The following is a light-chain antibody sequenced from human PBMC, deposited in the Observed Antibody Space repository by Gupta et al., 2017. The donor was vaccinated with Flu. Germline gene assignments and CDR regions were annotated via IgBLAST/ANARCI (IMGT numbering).Light chain of an antibody. CDR1: GTVNRNN. J-gene: IGKJ2*01. Sequence: GTLSWSPGKSDSRASIAGGTVNRNNLAWYQQKPGQAPKLLMYGTSNRAPGIPDRFSGGGSGTDFTLTINRLEPEDSAVSYCQHYGTSPYTFGQGTKLEIK. V-gene: IGKV3-20*01. CDR3: QHYGTSPYT. CDR2: GTS.